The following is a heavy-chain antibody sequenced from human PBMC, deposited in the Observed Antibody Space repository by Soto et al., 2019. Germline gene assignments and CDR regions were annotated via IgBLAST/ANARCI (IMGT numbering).Heavy chain of an antibody. Sequence: EVQLVESGGGLVQPGGSLRLSCAASGFTFSNYWMYWVRQAPGKGLVWVSRVNNDGTDTTNADSVKGRFTISRDNAENTLNLQMNSLRAEETAVYYCARGGLQHALDVWGQGSTVTVSS. CDR2: VNNDGTDT. J-gene: IGHJ6*02. CDR3: ARGGLQHALDV. V-gene: IGHV3-74*03. CDR1: GFTFSNYW. D-gene: IGHD6-13*01.